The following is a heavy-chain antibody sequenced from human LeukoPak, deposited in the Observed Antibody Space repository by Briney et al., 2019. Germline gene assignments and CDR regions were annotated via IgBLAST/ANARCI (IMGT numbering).Heavy chain of an antibody. CDR1: GFTFSSYS. CDR2: ISSSSSYI. D-gene: IGHD2-2*01. J-gene: IGHJ4*01. Sequence: GGSLRLSCAASGFTFSSYSMNWVRQAPGKGLEWVSSISSSSSYIYYADSVKGRFTISRDNATNSLYLQMNSLRAEDTAVYYCARGYQLQTLRHMNFDYWGQRTLVT. CDR3: ARGYQLQTLRHMNFDY. V-gene: IGHV3-21*01.